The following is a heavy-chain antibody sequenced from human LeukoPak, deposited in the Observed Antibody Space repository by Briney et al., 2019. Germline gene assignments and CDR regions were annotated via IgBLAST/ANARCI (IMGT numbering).Heavy chain of an antibody. D-gene: IGHD4-23*01. Sequence: ASVKVSCKASGYNFPSYYVRWVRQAPGQGLEWMGIINSSGGSTSYAQKFQGRVTMTRDTSTSTVYMELSSLRSEDTAVYYCARAGGGKRSFDYWGQGILVTVSS. V-gene: IGHV1-46*01. CDR2: INSSGGST. J-gene: IGHJ4*02. CDR3: ARAGGGKRSFDY. CDR1: GYNFPSYY.